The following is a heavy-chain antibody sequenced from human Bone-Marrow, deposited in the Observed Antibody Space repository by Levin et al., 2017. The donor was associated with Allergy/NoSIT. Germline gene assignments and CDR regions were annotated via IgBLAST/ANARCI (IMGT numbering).Heavy chain of an antibody. CDR2: IKQDGSLK. V-gene: IGHV3-7*01. J-gene: IGHJ4*02. CDR1: GFTFSNYW. Sequence: GGSLRLSCAVSGFTFSNYWMTWVRQAPGKGLEWVANIKQDGSLKGYVDSVKGRFTISRDNAKNSLYLQMNSLRAEDTAVYYCASDFGMHHYWGQGTLVTV. CDR3: ASDFGMHHY. D-gene: IGHD3-10*01.